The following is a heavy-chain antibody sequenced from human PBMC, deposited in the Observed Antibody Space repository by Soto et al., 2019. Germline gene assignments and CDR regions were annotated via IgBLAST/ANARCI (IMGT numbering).Heavy chain of an antibody. CDR3: ARQIAARHWFDP. V-gene: IGHV3-11*01. J-gene: IGHJ5*02. Sequence: GSLRLSCAASGFTFSDYYMSWIRQAPGKGLEWVSYISSSGSTIYYADSVKGRFTISRDNAKNSLYLQMNSLRAEETAVYYCARQIAARHWFDPWGQGTLVTVSS. CDR1: GFTFSDYY. D-gene: IGHD6-6*01. CDR2: ISSSGSTI.